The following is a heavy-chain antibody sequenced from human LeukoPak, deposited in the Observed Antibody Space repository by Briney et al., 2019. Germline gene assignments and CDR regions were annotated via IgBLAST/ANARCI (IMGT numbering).Heavy chain of an antibody. J-gene: IGHJ4*02. Sequence: ASVKVSCKASGYTFTAYYLQWVRLAPGQGLEWMGWINPKSGGTEYAQRFQGRVTMTRDTSISTAYMELTSLRSDDTAVYYCARDDALVPTGSFDFWGQGTLVTVSS. V-gene: IGHV1-2*02. CDR3: ARDDALVPTGSFDF. CDR2: INPKSGGT. D-gene: IGHD5-12*01. CDR1: GYTFTAYY.